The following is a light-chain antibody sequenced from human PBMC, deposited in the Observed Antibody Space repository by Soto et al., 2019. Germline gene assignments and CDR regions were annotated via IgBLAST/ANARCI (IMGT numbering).Light chain of an antibody. CDR3: QQYGSSPFT. J-gene: IGKJ3*01. Sequence: EIVLTQSPGTLSVSPGQRATLSCRASQSVASSYLAWYQHKPGQAPRLLIYGASSRATGIPDRFSGSGSGTDFTLTISRLEPEDFAAYYCQQYGSSPFTFGPGTKVDI. V-gene: IGKV3-20*01. CDR1: QSVASSY. CDR2: GAS.